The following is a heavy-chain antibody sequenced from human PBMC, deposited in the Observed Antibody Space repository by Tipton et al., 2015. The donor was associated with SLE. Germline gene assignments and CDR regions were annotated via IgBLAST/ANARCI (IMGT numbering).Heavy chain of an antibody. CDR1: GDSISSSSYY. CDR3: ARPPGTYPTGDY. D-gene: IGHD3-10*01. Sequence: TLSLTCIVSGDSISSSSYYWGWIRQPPGKGLEWVGTVYYTGNTFYNPSLKSRVTISVDTSKNQFSLKLTFVTAADTAMYYCARPPGTYPTGDYWGQGTLVTVSS. J-gene: IGHJ4*02. CDR2: VYYTGNT. V-gene: IGHV4-39*07.